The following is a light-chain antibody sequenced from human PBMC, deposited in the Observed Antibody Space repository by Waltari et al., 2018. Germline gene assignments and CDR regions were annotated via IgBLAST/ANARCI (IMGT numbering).Light chain of an antibody. CDR2: AAS. J-gene: IGKJ1*01. Sequence: DIQMTQSPSSLSASVGDRVTITCRARQSIGTYLNWYQHKPGIAPELLIYAASTLQGGVPSRFSGSGSETHFTLAISSLQREDFATYYCQQSYTTPRTFGKGTKVEIK. CDR1: QSIGTY. V-gene: IGKV1-39*01. CDR3: QQSYTTPRT.